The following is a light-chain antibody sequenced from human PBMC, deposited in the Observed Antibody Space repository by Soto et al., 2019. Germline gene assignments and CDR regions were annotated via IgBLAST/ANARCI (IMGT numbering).Light chain of an antibody. V-gene: IGKV1-12*01. CDR1: QTISNL. CDR3: QQSKNFPLP. J-gene: IGKJ5*01. Sequence: DIQMTQSPSSVSASVGDRVTITCRASQTISNLLAWYQQKPGKAPKLLIYATSSLQSGVPSRFSGSGSGTDFTLTISSLQPDDFATYYCQQSKNFPLPFGQGTRVDIK. CDR2: ATS.